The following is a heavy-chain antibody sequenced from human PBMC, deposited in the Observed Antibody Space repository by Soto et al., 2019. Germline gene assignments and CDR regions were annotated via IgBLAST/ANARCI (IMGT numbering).Heavy chain of an antibody. CDR2: ISYSGST. V-gene: IGHV4-59*08. Sequence: SETLSLTCTFSGGSFSSISNHYCSWIRQPPGKGLEWIGYISYSGSTSYNPSLKSRLIISVDTSQNQVSLKLNSVTAADTAVYYCTRHEGGAAADRPLDYWGQGTLVTVSS. CDR1: GGSFSSISNHY. J-gene: IGHJ4*02. CDR3: TRHEGGAAADRPLDY. D-gene: IGHD6-13*01.